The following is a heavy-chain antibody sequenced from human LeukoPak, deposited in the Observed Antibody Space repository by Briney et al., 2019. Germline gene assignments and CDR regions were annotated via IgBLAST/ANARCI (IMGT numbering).Heavy chain of an antibody. CDR3: ARLVGASWFDS. V-gene: IGHV6-1*01. J-gene: IGHJ5*01. CDR2: TYYRSKWYN. CDR1: GDSVSTNSAT. D-gene: IGHD1-26*01. Sequence: SQTLSLTCALSGDSVSTNSATWTWLRQSPSRGLEWLGRTYYRSKWYNDYVVSMKSRITINPGTSKNQFSLQLNSVTPEDTAVYYCARLVGASWFDSWGQGTLVTVSS.